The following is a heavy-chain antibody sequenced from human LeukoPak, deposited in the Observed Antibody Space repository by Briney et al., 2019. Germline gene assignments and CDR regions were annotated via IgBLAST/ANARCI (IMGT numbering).Heavy chain of an antibody. CDR1: GYTFTKYG. CDR2: INAYNGDT. J-gene: IGHJ6*03. V-gene: IGHV1-18*01. CDR3: ARVPGLRFFMGDYYYYMDV. D-gene: IGHD3-3*01. Sequence: ASVKVCCKASGYTFTKYGVSWVRQAPGQGLEGMGWINAYNGDTHYAQNLQGRLTMTTDTSTSMAFMELRSLRPDDTAVYYCARVPGLRFFMGDYYYYMDVWGKGTTVTVSS.